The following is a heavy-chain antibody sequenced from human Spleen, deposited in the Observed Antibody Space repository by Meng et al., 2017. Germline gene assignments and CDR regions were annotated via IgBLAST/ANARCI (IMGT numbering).Heavy chain of an antibody. Sequence: GESLKISCAASGFTFSNSDMNWVRQAPGKGLEWVSYISSSGSTIYYADSVKGRFTISRDNAKNSLYLQMNSLRAEDTALYYCAKDSSAYYYYGMDVWGQGTTVTVSS. J-gene: IGHJ6*02. CDR2: ISSSGSTI. V-gene: IGHV3-48*04. CDR3: AKDSSAYYYYGMDV. CDR1: GFTFSNSD. D-gene: IGHD3-10*01.